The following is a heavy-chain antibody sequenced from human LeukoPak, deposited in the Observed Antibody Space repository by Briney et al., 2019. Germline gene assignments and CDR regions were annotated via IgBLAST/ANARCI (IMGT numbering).Heavy chain of an antibody. CDR2: ISYDGSNK. D-gene: IGHD5-18*01. V-gene: IGHV3-30-3*01. J-gene: IGHJ4*02. CDR1: GFTFSSYA. Sequence: GGSLRLSCAASGFTFSSYAMDWVRQAPGKGLEWVAVISYDGSNKYYADSVKGRFTISRDNSKNTLYLQMNSLRAEDTAVYYCARERVVYSYGSRVDYWGQGTLVTVSS. CDR3: ARERVVYSYGSRVDY.